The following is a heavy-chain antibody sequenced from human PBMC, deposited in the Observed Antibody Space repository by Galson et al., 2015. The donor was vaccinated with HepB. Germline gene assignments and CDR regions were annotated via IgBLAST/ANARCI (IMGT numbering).Heavy chain of an antibody. CDR2: IIPIFGTA. D-gene: IGHD2-2*01. V-gene: IGHV1-69*13. J-gene: IGHJ5*02. CDR1: GGTFSSYA. CDR3: ARGCSSTSCKGRNWFDP. Sequence: SVKVSCKASGGTFSSYAISWVRQAPGQGLEWMGGIIPIFGTANYAQKFQGRVTITADESTSTAYMELSSLRSEDTAVYYCARGCSSTSCKGRNWFDPWGQGTLVTVSS.